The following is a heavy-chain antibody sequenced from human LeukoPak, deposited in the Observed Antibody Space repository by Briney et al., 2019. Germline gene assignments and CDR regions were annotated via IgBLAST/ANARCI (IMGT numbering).Heavy chain of an antibody. Sequence: GSLRLSCAASGFTFSSYSMNWVRQAPGKGLEWVSSISSSSSYIYYADSVKGRFTISRDNAKNSLYLQMNSLRAEDTAVYYCARDPDNYYYYMDVWGKGTTVTVSS. CDR3: ARDPDNYYYYMDV. CDR1: GFTFSSYS. J-gene: IGHJ6*03. V-gene: IGHV3-21*01. CDR2: ISSSSSYI.